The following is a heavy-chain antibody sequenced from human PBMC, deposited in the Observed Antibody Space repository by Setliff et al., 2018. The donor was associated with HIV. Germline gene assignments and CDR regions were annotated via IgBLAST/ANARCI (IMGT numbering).Heavy chain of an antibody. CDR2: INPNSGGT. Sequence: SVKVSCKASGYTFTGHYMHWVRQAPGQGLEWMGRINPNSGGTNYAQKFQGKFTMTRDTSISTAYMELSSLRSEDTAVYYCAREIRNYDFWSGYWEDHYFDSWGQGTLVTVSS. J-gene: IGHJ4*02. D-gene: IGHD3-3*01. CDR3: AREIRNYDFWSGYWEDHYFDS. CDR1: GYTFTGHY. V-gene: IGHV1-2*06.